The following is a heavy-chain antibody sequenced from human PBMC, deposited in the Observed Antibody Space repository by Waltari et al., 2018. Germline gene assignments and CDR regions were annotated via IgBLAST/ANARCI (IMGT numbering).Heavy chain of an antibody. V-gene: IGHV4-39*01. Sequence: QLQLQESGPGLVKPSETLSLTCTVSGGSISSSSYYWGWIRQPPGKGLEWIGSIYYSGSTYYNPSLKSRVTISVDTSKNQFSLKLSSVTAADTAVYYCARGEEYSSGWYFVYWGQGTLVTVSS. CDR3: ARGEEYSSGWYFVY. J-gene: IGHJ4*02. CDR2: IYYSGST. D-gene: IGHD6-19*01. CDR1: GGSISSSSYY.